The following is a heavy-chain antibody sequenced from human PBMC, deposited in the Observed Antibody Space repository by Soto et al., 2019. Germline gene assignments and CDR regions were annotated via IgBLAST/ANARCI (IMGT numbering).Heavy chain of an antibody. D-gene: IGHD6-19*01. V-gene: IGHV6-1*01. CDR3: AKVDARAGPPFFDY. CDR2: TYYRSKWYN. CDR1: GDSDSSNSAA. Sequence: PSQTLSLTCAISGDSDSSNSAAWNWIRQSPSRGLEWLGRTYYRSKWYNDYAVSVKSRITINTDTSKNQFSLQLNSVTPEDKDVNYYAKVDARAGPPFFDYWGKGTLDPVSP. J-gene: IGHJ4*02.